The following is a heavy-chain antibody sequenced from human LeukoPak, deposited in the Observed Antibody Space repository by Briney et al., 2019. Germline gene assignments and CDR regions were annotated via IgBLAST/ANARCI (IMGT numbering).Heavy chain of an antibody. D-gene: IGHD4-17*01. CDR1: GGSISSYY. CDR3: ARDLDVDSGIWFDP. V-gene: IGHV4-59*01. J-gene: IGHJ5*02. CDR2: IYYSGST. Sequence: PSETLSLTCTVSGGSISSYYWSWIRQPPGKGLEWIGYIYYSGSTNYNPSLNNRVSMSVDTSKNQFSLKLISVTAADTAVYYCARDLDVDSGIWFDPWGQGTLVTVSP.